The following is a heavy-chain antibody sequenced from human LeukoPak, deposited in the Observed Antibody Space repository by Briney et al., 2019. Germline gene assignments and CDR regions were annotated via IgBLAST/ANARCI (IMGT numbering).Heavy chain of an antibody. Sequence: PGGSLRLSCAASGFTFSSYSMNWVRQAPGKGLEWVSAISGSGGSTYYADSVKGRFTISRDNSKNTLYLQMNSLRAEDTAVYYCAKDQEYSSSSGFDYWGQGTLVTVSS. D-gene: IGHD6-6*01. J-gene: IGHJ4*02. CDR1: GFTFSSYS. CDR3: AKDQEYSSSSGFDY. CDR2: ISGSGGST. V-gene: IGHV3-23*01.